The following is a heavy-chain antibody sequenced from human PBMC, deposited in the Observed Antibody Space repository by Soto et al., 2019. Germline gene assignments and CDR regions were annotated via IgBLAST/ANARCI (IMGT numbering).Heavy chain of an antibody. J-gene: IGHJ5*02. V-gene: IGHV3-30*18. CDR2: ISYDGSNK. D-gene: IGHD6-19*01. CDR1: GFTFSSYG. Sequence: PGGSLRLSCAASGFTFSSYGMHWVRQAPGKGLEWVAVISYDGSNKYYADSVKGRFTISRDNSKNTLYLQMNSLRAEDTAVYYCAKGVSRSSGWQPDWFDPWGQGTLVTVSS. CDR3: AKGVSRSSGWQPDWFDP.